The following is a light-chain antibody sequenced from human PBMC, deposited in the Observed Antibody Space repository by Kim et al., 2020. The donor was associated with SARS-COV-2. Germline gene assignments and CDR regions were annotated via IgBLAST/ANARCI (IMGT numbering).Light chain of an antibody. Sequence: SYELTQPPSVYVSPGQTASITCSGDKLGDKYACWYQQKPGQSPVLVIYQDNKRPSGIPERFSGSNSGNTATLTISGTQAMDEADYYCQAWDSSTVLFGGGTRLTVL. J-gene: IGLJ2*01. V-gene: IGLV3-1*01. CDR3: QAWDSSTVL. CDR1: KLGDKY. CDR2: QDN.